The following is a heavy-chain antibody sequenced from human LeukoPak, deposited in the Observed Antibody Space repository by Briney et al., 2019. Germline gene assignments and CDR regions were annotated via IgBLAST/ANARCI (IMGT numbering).Heavy chain of an antibody. Sequence: ASVKVSCKASGYIFTGYYIHWVRQAPGQGLEWMGWINPNSGGTNYAQKFQGRVTMTRDTSISTVYMELSRLRSDDTAVYFCARDKGSGYDYYFDYWGQGTLVTVSS. J-gene: IGHJ4*02. V-gene: IGHV1-2*02. CDR3: ARDKGSGYDYYFDY. CDR1: GYIFTGYY. CDR2: INPNSGGT. D-gene: IGHD5-12*01.